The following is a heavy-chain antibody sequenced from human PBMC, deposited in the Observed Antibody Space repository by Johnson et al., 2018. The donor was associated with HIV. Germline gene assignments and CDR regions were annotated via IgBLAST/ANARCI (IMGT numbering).Heavy chain of an antibody. CDR1: GFTFSSYG. V-gene: IGHV3-30*18. CDR2: ISSDGITK. CDR3: AKDYFGITIFPYAFDI. J-gene: IGHJ3*02. Sequence: QEQLVESGGGVVQPGRSLRLSCAASGFTFSSYGMHWVRQAPDKGLEWVAMISSDGITKHYAGSVKGRVILSRDNSRNTYLQMNSLRAEDTAVYYCAKDYFGITIFPYAFDIWGHGTMVTVSS. D-gene: IGHD3-3*01.